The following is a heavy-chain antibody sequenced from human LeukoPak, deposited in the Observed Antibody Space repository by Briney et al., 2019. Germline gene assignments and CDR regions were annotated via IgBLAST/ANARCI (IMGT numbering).Heavy chain of an antibody. CDR1: GYSISNGYY. V-gene: IGHV4-38-2*02. CDR3: ARSSGGGAAADAFDI. D-gene: IGHD6-13*01. CDR2: IHHSGST. Sequence: PSETLSLTCTVSGYSISNGYYWGWIRQPPGKGLEWIGNIHHSGSTNYNPSLKSRVTISVDTSKNQFSLKLSSVTAADTAVYYCARSSGGGAAADAFDIWGQGTMVTVSS. J-gene: IGHJ3*02.